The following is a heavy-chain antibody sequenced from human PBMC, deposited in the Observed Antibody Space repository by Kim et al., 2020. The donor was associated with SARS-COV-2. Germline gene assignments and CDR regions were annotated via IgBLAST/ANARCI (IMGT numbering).Heavy chain of an antibody. D-gene: IGHD6-19*01. J-gene: IGHJ2*01. V-gene: IGHV3-74*01. CDR3: ARRRLAGTNWYFDL. Sequence: GGSLRLSCAASGSTLSAYWMHWVRQAPGKGLVWVSRINTDGSTTSYADSVKGRFTISRDNAKNTLYLQMNSLRAEDTAVYFCARRRLAGTNWYFDLWGRGTLVTVSS. CDR2: INTDGSTT. CDR1: GSTLSAYW.